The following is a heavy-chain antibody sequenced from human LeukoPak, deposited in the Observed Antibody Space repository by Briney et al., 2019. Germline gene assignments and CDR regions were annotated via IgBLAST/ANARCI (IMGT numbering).Heavy chain of an antibody. V-gene: IGHV3-74*01. CDR2: INSDGSST. J-gene: IGHJ4*02. Sequence: GESLRLSCAVSGFSFSNYWMHWVRQAPGKGLVWVSRINSDGSSTSYADSVKGRFTISRDNAKNTLYLQMNSLRAEDTAVYYCARRVVVPAAPYYFDYWGQGTLVTVSS. CDR1: GFSFSNYW. CDR3: ARRVVVPAAPYYFDY. D-gene: IGHD2-2*01.